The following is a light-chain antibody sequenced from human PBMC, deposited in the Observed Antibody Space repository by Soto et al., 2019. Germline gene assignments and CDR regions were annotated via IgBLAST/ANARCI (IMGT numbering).Light chain of an antibody. Sequence: QAVVTQPHSVSGAPGQRVTISCTGSSSNIGAGYDVHWYQQLPGTAPKFLIYGNSNRPSGVPDRFSGSKSGTSASLAITGLQAEDEADYYWQSCDSSLRDLVVFGGGTKVTV. CDR2: GNS. V-gene: IGLV1-40*01. CDR1: SSNIGAGYD. CDR3: QSCDSSLRDLVV. J-gene: IGLJ2*01.